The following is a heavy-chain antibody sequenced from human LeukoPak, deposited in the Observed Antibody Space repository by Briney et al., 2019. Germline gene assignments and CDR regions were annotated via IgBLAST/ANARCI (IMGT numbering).Heavy chain of an antibody. Sequence: SVKVSCKASGGTFSHYAITWVRQAPGQGLEWMGRIIPFLDIANYAQKFQGRVTITADKSTSTAYMELSSLRSEDTAVYYCARGPTAARVNWFDPWGQGTLVTVSS. D-gene: IGHD2-2*01. J-gene: IGHJ5*02. CDR2: IIPFLDIA. CDR3: ARGPTAARVNWFDP. V-gene: IGHV1-69*04. CDR1: GGTFSHYA.